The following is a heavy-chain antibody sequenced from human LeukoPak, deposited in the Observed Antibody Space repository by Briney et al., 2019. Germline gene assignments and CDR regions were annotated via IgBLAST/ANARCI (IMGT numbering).Heavy chain of an antibody. D-gene: IGHD3-22*01. CDR1: GGSISSYY. CDR3: AREGGDYYDSSGYYVDY. J-gene: IGHJ4*02. Sequence: PSETPSLTCTVSGGSISSYYWSWIRQPAGKGLEWIGRIYTSGSTNYNPSLKSRVTMSVDTSKNQFSLKLSSVTAADTAVYYCAREGGDYYDSSGYYVDYWGQGTLVTVSS. V-gene: IGHV4-4*07. CDR2: IYTSGST.